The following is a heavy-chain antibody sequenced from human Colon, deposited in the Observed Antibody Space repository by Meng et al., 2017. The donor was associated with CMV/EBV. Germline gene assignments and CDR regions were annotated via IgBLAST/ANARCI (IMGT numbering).Heavy chain of an antibody. V-gene: IGHV4-39*07. CDR3: AREGAGTYNHYYYGMDV. D-gene: IGHD1-14*01. CDR2: ICYTGNS. Sequence: ESLKISCGVSGVSISTRNYCWGWIRQPPGKGLEWIGTICYTGNSYDNPSLKSRAIISADTSRNQFSLRLSSVTAADTAVYYCAREGAGTYNHYYYGMDVWGQGTTVTVSS. J-gene: IGHJ6*02. CDR1: GVSISTRNYC.